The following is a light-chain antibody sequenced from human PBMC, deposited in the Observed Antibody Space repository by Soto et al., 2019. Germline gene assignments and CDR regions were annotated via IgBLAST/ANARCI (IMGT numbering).Light chain of an antibody. CDR3: QQANSFPWT. Sequence: DIQMTQSPSSVSASVGDRVTITCRASQGISIWLAWYQQKPGKAPNLLIYAASSLQSGVPSRFSSSGSGTDFTLTISSLQPEDFATYYCQQANSFPWTFGQGTKVEIK. V-gene: IGKV1-12*01. J-gene: IGKJ1*01. CDR1: QGISIW. CDR2: AAS.